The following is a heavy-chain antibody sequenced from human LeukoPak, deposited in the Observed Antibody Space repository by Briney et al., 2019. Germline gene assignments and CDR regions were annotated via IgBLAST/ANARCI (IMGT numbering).Heavy chain of an antibody. CDR3: ARASSGYYFDY. J-gene: IGHJ4*02. Sequence: GGSLRLSCAASGFTFSSYSMNWVRQAPGKGLEWFSYISSSSSTIYYADSVRGRFTISRDNAKNSPYLQMNSLRAEDTAVYYCARASSGYYFDYWGQGTLVTVSS. D-gene: IGHD7-27*01. CDR2: ISSSSSTI. V-gene: IGHV3-48*01. CDR1: GFTFSSYS.